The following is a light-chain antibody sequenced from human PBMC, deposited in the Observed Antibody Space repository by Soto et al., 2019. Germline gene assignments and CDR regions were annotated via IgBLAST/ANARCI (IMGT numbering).Light chain of an antibody. CDR1: TGAVTSGHY. Sequence: QAVVTQEPSLTVSPGGTVTLTCGSSTGAVTSGHYPYWFQQRPGQAPRTLIYVTDNRHSWTPARFSGFLLGGKAALTLSGAQPEDEAEYYCLLSYNGARGVFGPGTKLTVL. J-gene: IGLJ1*01. CDR2: VTD. CDR3: LLSYNGARGV. V-gene: IGLV7-46*01.